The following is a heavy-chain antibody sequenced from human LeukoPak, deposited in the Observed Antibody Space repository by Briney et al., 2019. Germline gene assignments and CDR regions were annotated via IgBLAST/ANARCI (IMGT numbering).Heavy chain of an antibody. CDR1: GYSISSGYY. J-gene: IGHJ6*03. CDR2: IYHSGST. V-gene: IGHV4-38-2*02. CDR3: ARDRCSGGSCLYYYYYMDV. D-gene: IGHD2-15*01. Sequence: SETLSLTCTVSGYSISSGYYWGWIRQPPGKGLEWIGSIYHSGSTYYNPSLKSRVTISVDTSKNQFSLKLSSVTAADTAVYYCARDRCSGGSCLYYYYYMDVWGKGTTVTISS.